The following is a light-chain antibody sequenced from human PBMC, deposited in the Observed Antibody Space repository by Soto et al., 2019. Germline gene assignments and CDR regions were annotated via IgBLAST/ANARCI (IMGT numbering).Light chain of an antibody. CDR3: QQYGSSPRT. Sequence: EIVLTQSPATLSLSPGERATLSCRASESVRHYVAWYQQKPGQAPRLLIYGASSRATGIPDRFSGSGSGTDFTLTISRLEPEDFAVYYCQQYGSSPRTFGQGTKVEIK. CDR1: ESVRHY. V-gene: IGKV3-20*01. J-gene: IGKJ1*01. CDR2: GAS.